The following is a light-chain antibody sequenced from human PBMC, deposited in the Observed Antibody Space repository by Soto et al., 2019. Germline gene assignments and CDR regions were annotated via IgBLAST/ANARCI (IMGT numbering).Light chain of an antibody. V-gene: IGLV2-8*01. CDR2: EVT. J-gene: IGLJ2*01. Sequence: QSALTQPPSASGSPGQSVTISCTGTSSDVGGYNYVSWYQQHPGKAPKLMIYEVTQRPSGIPDRFSGSKSGNTASLTVSGLRAEDEADYYCSSFAGGSSVSVIFGGGTKPTVL. CDR1: SSDVGGYNY. CDR3: SSFAGGSSVSVI.